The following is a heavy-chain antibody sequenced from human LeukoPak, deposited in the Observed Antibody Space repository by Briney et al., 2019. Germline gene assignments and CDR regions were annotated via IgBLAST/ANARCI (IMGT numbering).Heavy chain of an antibody. CDR2: MNPNSGNT. V-gene: IGHV1-8*01. Sequence: ASVKVSCKASGYTFTSYDINWVRQATGQGLEWMGWMNPNSGNTGYAQKFQGRVTMTRNTSISTAYMELSSLRSEDTAVYYCARGSTRKKYYYYGMDVWGQGTTVTVS. J-gene: IGHJ6*02. CDR1: GYTFTSYD. CDR3: ARGSTRKKYYYYGMDV. D-gene: IGHD1-26*01.